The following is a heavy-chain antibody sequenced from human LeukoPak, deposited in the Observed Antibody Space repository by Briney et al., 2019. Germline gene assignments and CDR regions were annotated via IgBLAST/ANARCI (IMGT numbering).Heavy chain of an antibody. CDR2: IYYSGST. CDR3: AREDIAAAATGWFDP. V-gene: IGHV4-61*01. D-gene: IGHD6-13*01. J-gene: IGHJ5*02. CDR1: GGSISSSSYY. Sequence: SETLSLTCTVSGGSISSSSYYWSWIRQPPGKGLEWIGYIYYSGSTNYNPSLKSRVTISVDTSKNQFSLKLSSVTAADTAVYYCAREDIAAAATGWFDPWGQGTLVTVSS.